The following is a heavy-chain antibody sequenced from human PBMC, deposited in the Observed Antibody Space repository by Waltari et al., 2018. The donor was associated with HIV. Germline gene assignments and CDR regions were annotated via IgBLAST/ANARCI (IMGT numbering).Heavy chain of an antibody. Sequence: QVQLQESGPGLVKPSQTLSLTCTVSGGSISSGGYYWSWIRQHPGKGLEWLGYIYYSGSNYYNPSLKSRGTISVDTSKNQFSLKLSSVTAADTAVYYCARRMGDSDWYFDLWGRGTLVTVSS. D-gene: IGHD2-21*02. CDR2: IYYSGSN. CDR1: GGSISSGGYY. CDR3: ARRMGDSDWYFDL. V-gene: IGHV4-31*03. J-gene: IGHJ2*01.